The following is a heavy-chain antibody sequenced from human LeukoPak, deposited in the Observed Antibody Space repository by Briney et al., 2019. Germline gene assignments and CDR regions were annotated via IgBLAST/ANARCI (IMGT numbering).Heavy chain of an antibody. J-gene: IGHJ4*02. CDR1: GFTFSTYG. CDR2: IRYDGSNK. CDR3: ARLYSSGGYDY. V-gene: IGHV3-30*02. Sequence: GGSLRLSCAASGFTFSTYGMHWVRQAPGKGLEWEAFIRYDGSNKYYEDSVKGRFTISRDNSKNTLYLQMNSLRGDETAVYYCARLYSSGGYDYWGQGTLVTVSS. D-gene: IGHD6-25*01.